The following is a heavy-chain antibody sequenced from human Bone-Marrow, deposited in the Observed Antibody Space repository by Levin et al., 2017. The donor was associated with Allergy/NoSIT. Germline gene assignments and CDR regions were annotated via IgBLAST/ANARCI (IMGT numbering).Heavy chain of an antibody. V-gene: IGHV4-39*01. Sequence: SQTLSLTCSVSGDSFPSSTPYWGWIRQPPGKGLEWIGSINYSGTTYHNPSLKSRVTVSVDTSKNQFSLRLTSVTAADTGVYYCARLNYSDSLNFYGMDVWGQGTTVAVS. CDR1: GDSFPSSTPY. CDR3: ARLNYSDSLNFYGMDV. J-gene: IGHJ6*02. CDR2: INYSGTT. D-gene: IGHD4-11*01.